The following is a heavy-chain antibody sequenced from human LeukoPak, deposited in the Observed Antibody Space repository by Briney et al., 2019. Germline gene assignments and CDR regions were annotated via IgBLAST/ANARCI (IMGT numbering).Heavy chain of an antibody. V-gene: IGHV3-30*02. Sequence: GGSLRLSCAASGFTFSSYGMHWVRQAPGKGLEWVAFIRYDGSNKYDADSVKGRFTISRDNSKNTLYLQMNSLRAEDTAVYYCAKDARVTTTHFDYWGQGTLVTVSS. D-gene: IGHD4-17*01. CDR1: GFTFSSYG. J-gene: IGHJ4*02. CDR2: IRYDGSNK. CDR3: AKDARVTTTHFDY.